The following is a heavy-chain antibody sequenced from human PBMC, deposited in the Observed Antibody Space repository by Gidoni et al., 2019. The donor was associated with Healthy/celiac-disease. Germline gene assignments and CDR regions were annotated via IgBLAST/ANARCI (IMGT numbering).Heavy chain of an antibody. CDR2: RSYDGSNK. CDR3: AKGGAGAPAYFDY. J-gene: IGHJ4*02. D-gene: IGHD4-17*01. V-gene: IGHV3-30*18. Sequence: QVQLVESGGGVVQPGRSLRLSCAASGFTFSSYGMHWVRQAPGKGLEWVAVRSYDGSNKYYADSVKGRFTISRDNSKNTLYLQMNSLRAEDTAVYYCAKGGAGAPAYFDYWGQGTLVTVSS. CDR1: GFTFSSYG.